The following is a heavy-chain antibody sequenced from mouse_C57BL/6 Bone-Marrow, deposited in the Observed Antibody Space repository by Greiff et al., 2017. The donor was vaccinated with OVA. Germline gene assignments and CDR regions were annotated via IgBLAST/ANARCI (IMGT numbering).Heavy chain of an antibody. V-gene: IGHV6-6*01. D-gene: IGHD1-1*01. CDR3: TGGAVVATDYAMDY. CDR1: GFTFREAW. CDR2: FRNKVNNHAP. J-gene: IGHJ4*01. Sequence: EVMLVESGGGLVQPGGSMKFPCAALGFTFREAWMDWVGRPPERGLEWVAEFRNKVNNHAPYYAESVQGGFTIQRDDSKSSVYLQMNSLRAEDTGIYYCTGGAVVATDYAMDYWGQGTSVTVSS.